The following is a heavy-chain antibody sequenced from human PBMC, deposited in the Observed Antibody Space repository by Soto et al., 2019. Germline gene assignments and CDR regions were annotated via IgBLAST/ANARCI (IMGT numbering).Heavy chain of an antibody. D-gene: IGHD6-6*01. CDR3: ARADRYSSSSGEIDY. V-gene: IGHV4-59*01. CDR1: GGSISSYY. J-gene: IGHJ4*02. CDR2: IYYSGST. Sequence: SETLSLTCTVSGGSISSYYWSWIRQPPGKGLEWIGYIYYSGSTNYNPSLKSRVTISVDTSKNQFSLKLSSVTAADTAVYHCARADRYSSSSGEIDYWGRGTLVTVSS.